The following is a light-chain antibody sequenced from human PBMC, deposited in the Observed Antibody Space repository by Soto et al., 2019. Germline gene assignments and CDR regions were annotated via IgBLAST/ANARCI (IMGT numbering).Light chain of an antibody. CDR1: SSDVGGYNY. Sequence: QSALTQPASESGSPGQSITISCTGTSSDVGGYNYVSWYQQHPGKAPKLMIYEVSNRPSGVSNRFSGSKSGNTASLTISGLQAEDEADYYCSSYTSSSTWVFGGGTKVTVL. CDR2: EVS. J-gene: IGLJ3*02. CDR3: SSYTSSSTWV. V-gene: IGLV2-14*01.